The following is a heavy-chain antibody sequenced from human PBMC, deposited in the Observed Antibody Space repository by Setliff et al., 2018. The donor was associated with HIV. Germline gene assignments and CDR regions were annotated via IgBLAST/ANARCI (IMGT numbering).Heavy chain of an antibody. J-gene: IGHJ4*02. V-gene: IGHV3-53*01. CDR2: IYGSGST. Sequence: GGSLRLSCVASGFSVSFNYMNWVRQGPGKGLEWVSSIYGSGSTYYADSVKGRFTISRDNSKNTLYLQMNSLRAEDTAVYYCAKSPAYSSSSYYFDYWGQGTLVTVSS. CDR1: GFSVSFNY. D-gene: IGHD6-6*01. CDR3: AKSPAYSSSSYYFDY.